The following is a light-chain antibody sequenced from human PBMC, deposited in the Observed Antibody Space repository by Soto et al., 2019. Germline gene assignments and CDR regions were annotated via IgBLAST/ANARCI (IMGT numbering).Light chain of an antibody. J-gene: IGKJ5*01. CDR1: QSVSNSY. V-gene: IGKV3-15*01. CDR3: QQYNNWPPIT. Sequence: ESVLTQSPGTLSVSRGERATLSCRGSQSVSNSYLAWYQQKPGQAPRLLFYGASTRATGIPARFSGSGSGTEFTLTISSLQSEDFAVYYCQQYNNWPPITFGQGTRLEIK. CDR2: GAS.